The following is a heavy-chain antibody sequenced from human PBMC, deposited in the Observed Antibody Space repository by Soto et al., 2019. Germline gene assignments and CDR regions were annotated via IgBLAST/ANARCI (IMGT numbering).Heavy chain of an antibody. CDR3: ARAPRNDILTGSSIDY. CDR2: INPNSGGT. Sequence: ASVKVSCKASGYTFTGYYMHWARQAPGQGLEWMGWINPNSGGTNYAQKFQGRVTMTRDTSISTAYMELSRLRSDDTAVYYCARAPRNDILTGSSIDYWGQGTLVTSPQ. V-gene: IGHV1-2*02. J-gene: IGHJ4*02. CDR1: GYTFTGYY. D-gene: IGHD3-9*01.